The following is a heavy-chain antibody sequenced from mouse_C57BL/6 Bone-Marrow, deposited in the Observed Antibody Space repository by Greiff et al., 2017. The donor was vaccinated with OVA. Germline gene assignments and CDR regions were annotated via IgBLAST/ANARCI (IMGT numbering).Heavy chain of an antibody. D-gene: IGHD2-4*01. V-gene: IGHV5-4*03. CDR1: GFTFSSYA. CDR3: ARPIYYDYDEGFAY. CDR2: ISDGGSYT. J-gene: IGHJ3*01. Sequence: EVMLVESGGGLVKPGGSLKLSCAASGFTFSSYAMSWVRQTPEKRLEWVATISDGGSYTYYPDNVKGRFTISRDNAKNNLYLQMSHLKSKDTAMYYCARPIYYDYDEGFAYWGQGTLVTVSA.